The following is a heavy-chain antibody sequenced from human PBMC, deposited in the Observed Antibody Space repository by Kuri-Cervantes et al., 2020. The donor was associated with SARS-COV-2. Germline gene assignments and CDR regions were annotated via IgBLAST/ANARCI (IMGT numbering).Heavy chain of an antibody. CDR1: GFIFGDYA. CDR3: AREPWRADVSDGKRPFDY. V-gene: IGHV3-30*04. J-gene: IGHJ4*02. Sequence: GESLEISCDALGFIFGDYALDWVRQAPGKGLGWVAIISFDGRNTHHADSVKGLFTNSRNNSKNVVHLQMNSLRLEDTANYYCAREPWRADVSDGKRPFDYWGQGNLVTVSS. CDR2: ISFDGRNT. D-gene: IGHD1-1*01.